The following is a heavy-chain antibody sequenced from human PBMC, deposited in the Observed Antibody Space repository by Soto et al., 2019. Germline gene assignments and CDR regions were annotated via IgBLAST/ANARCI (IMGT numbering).Heavy chain of an antibody. V-gene: IGHV4-34*01. CDR2: INHSGST. CDR1: GGSFSGYY. J-gene: IGHJ5*02. CDR3: ARGNRIYYYDSNRSYWFDP. Sequence: SETLSLTCVVYGGSFSGYYWSWIRQPPGKGLEWIGEINHSGSTNYNPSLKSRVTISVDTSKNQFSLKLSSVTAADTAVYYCARGNRIYYYDSNRSYWFDPWGQGTLVTVSS. D-gene: IGHD3-22*01.